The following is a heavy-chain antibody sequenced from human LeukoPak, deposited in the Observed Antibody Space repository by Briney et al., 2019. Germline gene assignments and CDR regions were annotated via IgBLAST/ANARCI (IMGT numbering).Heavy chain of an antibody. D-gene: IGHD2-8*01. J-gene: IGHJ4*02. CDR1: GFTFSSYA. CDR2: ISYDGSNK. Sequence: GGSLRLSCAASGFTFSSYAMHWVRQAPGTGLEWVAVISYDGSNKYYADSVKGRFTISRDNSKNTLYLQMNSLRAEDTAVYYCAREQVRMGWSFDYWGQGTLVTVSS. V-gene: IGHV3-30*04. CDR3: AREQVRMGWSFDY.